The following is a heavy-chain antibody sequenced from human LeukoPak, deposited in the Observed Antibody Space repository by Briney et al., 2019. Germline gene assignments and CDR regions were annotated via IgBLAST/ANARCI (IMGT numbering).Heavy chain of an antibody. CDR2: ISAYNGNT. Sequence: ASVKVSCKASGYTFTSYGISWVRQAPRQGLEWMGRISAYNGNTNYAQKLQDRVTMTTDTSTSTAYMELRSLRSDDTAVYYCARICSGGGVDYWGQGTLVTVSS. CDR1: GYTFTSYG. D-gene: IGHD2-15*01. CDR3: ARICSGGGVDY. J-gene: IGHJ4*02. V-gene: IGHV1-18*01.